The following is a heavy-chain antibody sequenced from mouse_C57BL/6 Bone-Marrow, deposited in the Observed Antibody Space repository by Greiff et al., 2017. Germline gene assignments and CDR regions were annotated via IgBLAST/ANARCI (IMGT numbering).Heavy chain of an antibody. J-gene: IGHJ4*01. V-gene: IGHV5-17*01. CDR3: ALIYYDYDGYAMDY. CDR1: GFTFSDYG. Sequence: EVMLVESGGGLVKPGGSLKLSCAASGFTFSDYGMHWVRQAPEKGLEWVAYISSGSSTISYADTVKGRFTISRDNAKNTLFLQITSLRSEDTAMYYCALIYYDYDGYAMDYWGQGTSVTVSS. CDR2: ISSGSSTI. D-gene: IGHD2-4*01.